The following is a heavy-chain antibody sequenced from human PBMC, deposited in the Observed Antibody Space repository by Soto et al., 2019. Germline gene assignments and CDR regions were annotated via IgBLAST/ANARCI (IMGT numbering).Heavy chain of an antibody. J-gene: IGHJ4*02. D-gene: IGHD3-10*01. CDR1: GGSVSSGSYY. CDR3: ARHNYGSGRTYFDY. Sequence: SEALSLTCTVSGGSVSSGSYYWSWIRQPPGKGLEWIGYIKYSGITYYKSSLKDRLTISVDTSKNQFSLKLTSVTAADTAVYYCARHNYGSGRTYFDYWGQGTLVTVSS. V-gene: IGHV4-31*03. CDR2: IKYSGIT.